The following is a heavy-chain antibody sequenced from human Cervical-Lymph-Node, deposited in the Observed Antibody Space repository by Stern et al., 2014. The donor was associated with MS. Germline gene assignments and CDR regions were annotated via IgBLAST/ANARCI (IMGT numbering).Heavy chain of an antibody. CDR1: GDTFSSYA. CDR2: LIPFFGAT. V-gene: IGHV1-69*01. CDR3: ALRRSYYVY. D-gene: IGHD4-11*01. Sequence: MQLVESGSEVKKPGSSVKVSCKPSGDTFSSYALSWVRQAPGQGLEWVGGLIPFFGATRYAQKFQGRDTITPEESTGTAFMELSNLTSDDTAVYYCALRRSYYVYWGQGTLISVSS. J-gene: IGHJ4*02.